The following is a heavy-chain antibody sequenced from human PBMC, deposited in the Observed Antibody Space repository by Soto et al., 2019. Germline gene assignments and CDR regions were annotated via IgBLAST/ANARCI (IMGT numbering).Heavy chain of an antibody. D-gene: IGHD1-26*01. CDR2: MYYSGSA. CDR1: GASISSYY. J-gene: IGHJ4*02. CDR3: ARENPAHSAYFDY. Sequence: QVQLQESGPGLVKPSETLSLTCTVSGASISSYYWSWIRQPPGKGLEWIGYMYYSGSANYNPSLRSRVTISVDMSKNQFSLNLNSVTAADTAVYYCARENPAHSAYFDYWGQGILVTVSS. V-gene: IGHV4-59*01.